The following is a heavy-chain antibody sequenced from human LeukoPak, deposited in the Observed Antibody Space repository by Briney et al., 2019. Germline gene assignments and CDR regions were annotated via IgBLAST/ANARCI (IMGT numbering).Heavy chain of an antibody. CDR1: GGYISTYY. V-gene: IGHV4-59*01. CDR3: ARVGGSRYYYGMDV. CDR2: IYSSGST. J-gene: IGHJ6*02. Sequence: PSETLSLTCTVSGGYISTYYWSWIRQPPGKGLEWIGYIYSSGSTNYNPSLKSRVTISVDTSKNQLSLKLSSVTAADTAVYYCARVGGSRYYYGMDVWGQGTTVTVSS. D-gene: IGHD2-15*01.